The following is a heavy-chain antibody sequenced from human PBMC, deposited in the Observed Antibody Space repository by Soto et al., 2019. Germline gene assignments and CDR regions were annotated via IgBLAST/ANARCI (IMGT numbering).Heavy chain of an antibody. V-gene: IGHV3-30*03. CDR2: ISYDGSDK. Sequence: QVQLVESEGGVVQPGRSLRLSCAASGFPFTSYGMHWVREGPDKGLEWVAIISYDGSDKYYADSVKGRFTISRDNSKNTLYLQMYSLRPEDTALYYCVGGQYYFDYRGQGTLVIVSS. J-gene: IGHJ4*02. CDR1: GFPFTSYG. D-gene: IGHD3-10*01. CDR3: VGGQYYFDY.